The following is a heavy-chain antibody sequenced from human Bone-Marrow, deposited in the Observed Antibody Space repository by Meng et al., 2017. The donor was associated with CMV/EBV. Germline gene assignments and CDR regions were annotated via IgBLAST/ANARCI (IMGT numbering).Heavy chain of an antibody. D-gene: IGHD4-17*01. V-gene: IGHV3-23*01. CDR2: ISGGGTTT. CDR3: AKCESNVNTVTTSFDY. Sequence: GESLKISCAASGFTFSSYSMNWVRQAPGKGLEWVSAISGGGTTTYYAGSVGGRFTISRDNSKNTLYLQTDSLRAEDTALYYCAKCESNVNTVTTSFDYWGQGILVTVSS. CDR1: GFTFSSYS. J-gene: IGHJ4*02.